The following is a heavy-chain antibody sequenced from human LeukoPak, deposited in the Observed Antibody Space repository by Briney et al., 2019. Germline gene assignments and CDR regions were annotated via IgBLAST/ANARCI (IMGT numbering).Heavy chain of an antibody. Sequence: PGGSLRLSCAASGFTFSSYSMNWVRQAPGKGLEWIGNIYFTGSTYYNPSLKSRVTISVDTSKSQCSLKLRSVTAADTAVYYCARAPTRSSDTVTGYLFDSWGQGTLVTVSS. J-gene: IGHJ4*02. CDR3: ARAPTRSSDTVTGYLFDS. V-gene: IGHV4-59*12. CDR1: GFTFSSYS. D-gene: IGHD3-9*01. CDR2: IYFTGST.